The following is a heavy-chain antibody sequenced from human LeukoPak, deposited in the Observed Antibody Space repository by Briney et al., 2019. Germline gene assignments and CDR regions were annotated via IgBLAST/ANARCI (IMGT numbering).Heavy chain of an antibody. V-gene: IGHV3-23*01. CDR1: GFTFSSHG. J-gene: IGHJ4*02. CDR2: ITGSGANA. CDR3: AKASGKYYDILTGYLDWDY. Sequence: GGSLRLSCAASGFTFSSHGMNWVRQAPGKGLEWVSGITGSGANAYYADSVKGRFTISRDNSKNTLYLQMNSLRAEDTAVYYCAKASGKYYDILTGYLDWDYWGQGTLVTVSS. D-gene: IGHD3-9*01.